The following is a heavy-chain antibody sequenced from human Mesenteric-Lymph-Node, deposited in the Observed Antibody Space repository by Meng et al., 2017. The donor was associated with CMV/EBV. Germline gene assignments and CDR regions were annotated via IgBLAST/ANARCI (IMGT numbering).Heavy chain of an antibody. V-gene: IGHV4-30-2*01. J-gene: IGHJ4*02. Sequence: SGGSISRGGYSWSWIRQPPGKGLEWIGYIYHSGSTYYNPSLKSRVTISVDRSKNQFSLKLSSVTAADTAVYYCARVRGYSYGYPDYWGQGTLVTVSS. CDR3: ARVRGYSYGYPDY. CDR2: IYHSGST. D-gene: IGHD5-18*01. CDR1: GGSISRGGYS.